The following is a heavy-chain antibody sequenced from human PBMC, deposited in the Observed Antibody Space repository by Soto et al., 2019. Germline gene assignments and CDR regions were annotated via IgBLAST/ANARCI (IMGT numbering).Heavy chain of an antibody. CDR3: ARSYPNTIFGVVHSRGLDV. Sequence: LSLTCIVSGVSISSNYWSWIRQPPGQGLEWIGYIHYTGNTNFNPSLKNRVIISVDTSKNQFSLRLSSVTAADTAVYYCARSYPNTIFGVVHSRGLDVWGQGTTVTVSS. CDR2: IHYTGNT. D-gene: IGHD3-3*01. V-gene: IGHV4-59*01. J-gene: IGHJ6*02. CDR1: GVSISSNY.